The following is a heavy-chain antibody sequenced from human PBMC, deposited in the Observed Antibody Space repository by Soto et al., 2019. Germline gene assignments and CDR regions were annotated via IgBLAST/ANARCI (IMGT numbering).Heavy chain of an antibody. CDR1: GYTFTSYY. J-gene: IGHJ4*02. D-gene: IGHD3-16*02. V-gene: IGHV1-46*01. Sequence: SVKVSCKASGYTFTSYYMHWVRQAPGQGLEWMGIINPSGGSTSYAQKFQGRVTMTRDTSTSTVYMELSSLRSEDTAVYYCAGELSLKFSFDYWGQGTLVTVSS. CDR2: INPSGGST. CDR3: AGELSLKFSFDY.